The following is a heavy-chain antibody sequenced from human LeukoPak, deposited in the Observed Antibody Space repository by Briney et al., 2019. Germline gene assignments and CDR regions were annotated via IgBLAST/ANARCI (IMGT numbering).Heavy chain of an antibody. D-gene: IGHD3-10*01. Sequence: GGSLRLSCAASGFTFSGSAMHWVRQASGKGLEWVGRIRSKANSYATAYAASVKGRFTISRDDSKNTAYLQMNSLKTEGTAVYYCAKDYYGHFGYWGQGTLVTVSS. CDR2: IRSKANSYAT. CDR3: AKDYYGHFGY. CDR1: GFTFSGSA. J-gene: IGHJ4*02. V-gene: IGHV3-73*01.